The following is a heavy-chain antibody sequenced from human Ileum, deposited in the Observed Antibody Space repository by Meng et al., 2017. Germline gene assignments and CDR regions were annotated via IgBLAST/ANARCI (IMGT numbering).Heavy chain of an antibody. CDR2: NQPSGST. V-gene: IGHV4-34*01. Sequence: HLQRGRGGLFTDHEARALSCAGDARSSPGYYRRWIRQPTRKGLGWFGVNQPSGSTNSTPSLKSRVTISVDTSKNQFSLKLCSVTAADTAVYYCTIRGVLYNWFDPWGQGTLVTVSS. J-gene: IGHJ5*02. CDR1: ARSSPGYY. CDR3: TIRGVLYNWFDP. D-gene: IGHD3-10*01.